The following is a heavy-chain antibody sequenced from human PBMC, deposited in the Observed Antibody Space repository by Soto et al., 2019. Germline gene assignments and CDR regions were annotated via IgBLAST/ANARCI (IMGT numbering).Heavy chain of an antibody. CDR3: ARETGLRSSGWSYYFDF. V-gene: IGHV3-48*02. J-gene: IGHJ4*02. CDR2: ISGSGGTI. D-gene: IGHD6-19*01. Sequence: EVQLVESGGGLVQPGGSLRLSCAASGFTLSSYSMHWVRQAPGKGLEWVSYISGSGGTIYYADSVKGRFTISRDNAKKSLSVQMNSLRDEDTAVDFCARETGLRSSGWSYYFDFWGQGNLVNVSS. CDR1: GFTLSSYS.